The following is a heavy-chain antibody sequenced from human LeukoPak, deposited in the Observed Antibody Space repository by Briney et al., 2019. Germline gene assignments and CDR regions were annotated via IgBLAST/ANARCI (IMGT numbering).Heavy chain of an antibody. D-gene: IGHD6-13*01. Sequence: KPGGSLRLSCAASGFTFSDYYMSWIRQAPGKGLEWVSFISSSSNYIYYVDSMKGRFTISRDNAKNSLYLQMNSLRAEDTAVYFCARATGYDATFDYWGQGTLVTVSS. V-gene: IGHV3-11*06. CDR2: ISSSSNYI. CDR3: ARATGYDATFDY. CDR1: GFTFSDYY. J-gene: IGHJ4*02.